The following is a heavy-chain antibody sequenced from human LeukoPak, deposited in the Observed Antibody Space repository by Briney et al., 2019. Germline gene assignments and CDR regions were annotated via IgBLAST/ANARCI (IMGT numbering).Heavy chain of an antibody. Sequence: GGSLRLSCAASGFTFSSYAMHWVRQAPGKGLEYVSAISSNGGSTYYANSVKGRFTISRDNSKNTLYLQMGSLRAEDMAVYYCARGRATHYYYYYYMDVWAKGTTVTVSS. CDR3: ARGRATHYYYYYYMDV. D-gene: IGHD5-12*01. V-gene: IGHV3-64*01. CDR1: GFTFSSYA. CDR2: ISSNGGST. J-gene: IGHJ6*03.